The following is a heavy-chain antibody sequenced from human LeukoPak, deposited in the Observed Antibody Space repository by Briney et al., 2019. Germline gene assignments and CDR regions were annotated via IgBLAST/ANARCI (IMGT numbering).Heavy chain of an antibody. V-gene: IGHV4-34*01. Sequence: SETLSLTCAVPDGPFGGYYWSWVRQSPGKGLEWIGEINHFGHTYYNESLRSRVAISVDTSKKQFSLKLTSVIAADMGIYYCAREGNVLVVTQKKKKPFDLWGQGTLVIVSS. J-gene: IGHJ4*02. CDR2: INHFGHT. CDR3: AREGNVLVVTQKKKKPFDL. D-gene: IGHD2-21*02. CDR1: DGPFGGYY.